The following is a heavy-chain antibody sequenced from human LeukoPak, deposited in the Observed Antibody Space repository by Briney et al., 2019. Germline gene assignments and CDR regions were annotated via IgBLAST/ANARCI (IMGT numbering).Heavy chain of an antibody. CDR1: GYTFTGYY. CDR2: INPNSGGT. Sequence: ASVKVSCKASGYTFTGYYMHWVRQAPGQGLEWMGWINPNSGGTNYAQKFQGRVTMTRDTSISTAYMELSRLRSDDTAVYYYATMIVRDAHYYYGMDVWGQGTTVTVSS. J-gene: IGHJ6*02. V-gene: IGHV1-2*02. D-gene: IGHD3-22*01. CDR3: ATMIVRDAHYYYGMDV.